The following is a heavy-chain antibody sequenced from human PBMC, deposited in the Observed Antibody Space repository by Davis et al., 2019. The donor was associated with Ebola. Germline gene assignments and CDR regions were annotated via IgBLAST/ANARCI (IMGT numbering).Heavy chain of an antibody. J-gene: IGHJ5*02. CDR1: GGSISSYY. CDR2: IYNSGST. D-gene: IGHD5-12*01. V-gene: IGHV4-59*01. CDR3: ARGVIVATFWRENWFDP. Sequence: PSETLSLTCTVSGGSISSYYWSWIRQPPGKGLEWIGYIYNSGSTNYNPSLKSRVTISVDTSKNQFSLKLSSVTAADTAVYYCARGVIVATFWRENWFDPWGQGTLVTVSS.